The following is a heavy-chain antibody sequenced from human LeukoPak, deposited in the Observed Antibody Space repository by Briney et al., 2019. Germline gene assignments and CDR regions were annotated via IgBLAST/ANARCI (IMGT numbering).Heavy chain of an antibody. CDR3: ERDSTVTTSWYCDY. CDR1: GFTFDDYG. V-gene: IGHV3-20*04. D-gene: IGHD4-17*01. CDR2: INWNGGST. Sequence: PGGSLRLSCAASGFTFDDYGMSWVRQAPGKGLEWVSGINWNGGSTGYADSVKGRFTISRDNAKNSLYLQMNSLRADDTALYYCERDSTVTTSWYCDYWGKGTRVNVSS. J-gene: IGHJ4*02.